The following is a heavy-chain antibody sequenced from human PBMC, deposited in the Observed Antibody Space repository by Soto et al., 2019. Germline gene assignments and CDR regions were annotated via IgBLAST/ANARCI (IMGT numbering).Heavy chain of an antibody. V-gene: IGHV1-69*13. CDR2: IIPIFGTA. CDR3: AREGLDSSGYSYSVFYY. J-gene: IGHJ4*02. Sequence: SVKVSCKASGGSFSSYAISWVRQAPGQGLEWMGGIIPIFGTANYAQKFQGRVTITADESTSTAYMELSSLRSEDTAVYYCAREGLDSSGYSYSVFYYWGQGTLVTVSP. D-gene: IGHD3-22*01. CDR1: GGSFSSYA.